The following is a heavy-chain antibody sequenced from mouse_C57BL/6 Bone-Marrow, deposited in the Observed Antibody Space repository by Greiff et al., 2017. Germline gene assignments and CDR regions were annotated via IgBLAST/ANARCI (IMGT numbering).Heavy chain of an antibody. CDR3: AREGSNFYAMDY. Sequence: VQLKESGPVLVKPGASVKMSCKASGYTFTDYYMNWVKQSHGKSLEWIGVINPYNGGTSYNQKFKGKATLTVDKSSRTAYMELNSLTSEDSAVYYCAREGSNFYAMDYWGQGTSVTVSS. CDR2: INPYNGGT. D-gene: IGHD2-5*01. J-gene: IGHJ4*01. CDR1: GYTFTDYY. V-gene: IGHV1-19*01.